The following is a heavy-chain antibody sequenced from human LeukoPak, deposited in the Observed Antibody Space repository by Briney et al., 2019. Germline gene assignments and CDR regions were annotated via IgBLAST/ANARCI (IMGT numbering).Heavy chain of an antibody. Sequence: SETLSLTCTVPGGSISPYYWSWIRQPPGKGLEWIGYVYYTGSTDYNPSLKSRVTISVDTSKNQFSLKLSSVAAADTAVYYCVRDRHWTNDWVFDYWGQGTLVTVSS. CDR1: GGSISPYY. D-gene: IGHD1/OR15-1a*01. CDR3: VRDRHWTNDWVFDY. CDR2: VYYTGST. J-gene: IGHJ4*02. V-gene: IGHV4-59*01.